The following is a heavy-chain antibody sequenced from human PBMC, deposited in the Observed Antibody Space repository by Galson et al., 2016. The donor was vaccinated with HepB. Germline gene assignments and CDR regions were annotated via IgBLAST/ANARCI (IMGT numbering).Heavy chain of an antibody. CDR3: SKDRYWNRDFDY. J-gene: IGHJ4*02. Sequence: SLRLSCAASGFTFSTYTMSWVRQAPGKGLEWVSGTDGRGGSTYYADSVTGRFTISRDNSKNTMYLQMNSLKAEDTAIYYCSKDRYWNRDFDYWGQGTLVTVSS. V-gene: IGHV3-23*01. CDR1: GFTFSTYT. CDR2: TDGRGGST. D-gene: IGHD1-1*01.